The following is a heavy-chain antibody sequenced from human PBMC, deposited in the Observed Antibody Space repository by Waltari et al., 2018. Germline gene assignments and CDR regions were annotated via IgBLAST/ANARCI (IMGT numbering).Heavy chain of an antibody. CDR3: ASRDYYDSSGYFTDAFDI. V-gene: IGHV4-39*01. D-gene: IGHD3-22*01. CDR2: IYYSGST. CDR1: GGSFSSSSYY. Sequence: QLQLQESGPGLVKPSETLSLTCTVSGGSFSSSSYYWGWIRQPPGRGLEWIGSIYYSGSTYYNPSLKSRVTISVDTSKNQFSLKLSSVTAADTAVYYCASRDYYDSSGYFTDAFDIWGQGTMVTVSS. J-gene: IGHJ3*02.